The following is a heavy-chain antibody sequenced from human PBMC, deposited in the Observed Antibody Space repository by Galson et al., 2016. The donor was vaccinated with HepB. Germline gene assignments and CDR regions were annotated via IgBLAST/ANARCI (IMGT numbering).Heavy chain of an antibody. CDR3: ARALYCSGDSCYWFDP. D-gene: IGHD2-15*01. V-gene: IGHV3-66*01. CDR2: ISSDGRT. J-gene: IGHJ5*02. CDR1: GLTVSSNY. Sequence: SLRLSCAASGLTVSSNYMSWVRQAPGKGLEWVSLISSDGRTHYADSVKGRFTVYRDNSKNTLHLQMNILRAEDTAVYYCARALYCSGDSCYWFDPWGQGTLVTVSS.